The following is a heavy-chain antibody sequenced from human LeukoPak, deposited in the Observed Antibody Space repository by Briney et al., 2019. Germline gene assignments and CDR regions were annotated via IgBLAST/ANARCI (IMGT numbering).Heavy chain of an antibody. J-gene: IGHJ4*02. Sequence: ASVKVSCKASGYTFTGYYMHWVRQAPGQGLEWMGWINPNSGGTNYAQKFQGRVTMTRDTSISTAYMELSRLRSDDTAVYYCARDKRYFDWLLSYYFDYWGQGTLVTVSS. CDR3: ARDKRYFDWLLSYYFDY. V-gene: IGHV1-2*02. CDR1: GYTFTGYY. CDR2: INPNSGGT. D-gene: IGHD3-9*01.